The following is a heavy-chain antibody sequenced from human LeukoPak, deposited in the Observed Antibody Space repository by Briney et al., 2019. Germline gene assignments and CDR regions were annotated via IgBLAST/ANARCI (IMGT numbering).Heavy chain of an antibody. D-gene: IGHD6-19*01. Sequence: GGSLRLSCAASGFIVSNNYMTWVRQAPGKGLEWLSIIYSAGPTDYADSVKGRFAISRDDSKNTVYLQMNSLTAEDTAVYYCGRVSVAGRLPIDYWGQGILVTVSS. CDR3: GRVSVAGRLPIDY. J-gene: IGHJ4*02. V-gene: IGHV3-53*01. CDR1: GFIVSNNY. CDR2: IYSAGPT.